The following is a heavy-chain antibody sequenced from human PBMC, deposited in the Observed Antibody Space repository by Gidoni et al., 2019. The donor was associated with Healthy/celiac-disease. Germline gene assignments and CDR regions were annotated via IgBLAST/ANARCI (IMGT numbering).Heavy chain of an antibody. J-gene: IGHJ3*02. D-gene: IGHD2-2*01. V-gene: IGHV4-34*01. Sequence: QVQLQQWGAGLLQPSETLSLSCAVYGGSVSGYYWSWIRQPPGKGLEWIGEINHSGSTNYNPSLKSRVTISVDTSKNQFSLKLSSVTAADTAVYYCARVCSSTSCYGPAAIWGQGTMVTVSS. CDR3: ARVCSSTSCYGPAAI. CDR2: INHSGST. CDR1: GGSVSGYY.